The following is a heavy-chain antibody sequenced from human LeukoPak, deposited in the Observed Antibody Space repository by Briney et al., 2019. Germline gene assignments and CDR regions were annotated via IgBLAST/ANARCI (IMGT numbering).Heavy chain of an antibody. J-gene: IGHJ6*03. CDR1: GDIFNSYS. Sequence: SVKVSCKASGDIFNSYSISWVRQAPGQGPEWMGGIIPIFGSANYAQNFQGRVTFTTDQSTSTAYMELSSLSSEDTAVYYCARVGRSRGSLPNSYYYMDVWGKGTTVTVSS. V-gene: IGHV1-69*05. CDR3: ARVGRSRGSLPNSYYYMDV. D-gene: IGHD1-26*01. CDR2: IIPIFGSA.